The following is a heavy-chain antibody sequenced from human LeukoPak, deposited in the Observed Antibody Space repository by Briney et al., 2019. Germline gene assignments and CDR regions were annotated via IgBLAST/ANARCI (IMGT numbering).Heavy chain of an antibody. D-gene: IGHD3-3*01. CDR2: IIPIFGTA. CDR1: GGTFSSYA. V-gene: IGHV1-69*13. Sequence: ASVKASCKASGGTFSSYAISWVRQAPGQGLEWMGGIIPIFGTANYAQKFQGRVTITADGSTSTAYMELSSLRSEDTAVYYCASYPNDFWSGYPPNYYYYMDVWGKGTTVTVSS. J-gene: IGHJ6*03. CDR3: ASYPNDFWSGYPPNYYYYMDV.